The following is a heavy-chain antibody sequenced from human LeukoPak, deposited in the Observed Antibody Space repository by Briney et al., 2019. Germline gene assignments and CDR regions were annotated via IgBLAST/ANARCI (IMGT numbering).Heavy chain of an antibody. CDR2: IYSSGST. CDR1: GYSISSGFY. J-gene: IGHJ4*02. CDR3: ARGDSGWYLGLGFDY. D-gene: IGHD6-19*01. V-gene: IGHV4-38-2*02. Sequence: SETLSLTCTVSGYSISSGFYWGWIRQPPGKGLEWIGSIYSSGSTFYNPSLKSRVTISVDTSKNQVSLKLRSVTAADTAVYYCARGDSGWYLGLGFDYWGQGTLVTVSS.